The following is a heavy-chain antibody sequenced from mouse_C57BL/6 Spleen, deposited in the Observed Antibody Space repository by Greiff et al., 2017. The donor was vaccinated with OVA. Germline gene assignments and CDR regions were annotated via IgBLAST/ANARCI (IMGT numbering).Heavy chain of an antibody. J-gene: IGHJ4*01. D-gene: IGHD1-1*01. CDR2: IWWDDAK. V-gene: IGHV8-8*01. CDR1: GFSLSTFGMG. Sequence: QVTLKVSGPGILQPSQTLSLTCSFSGFSLSTFGMGVGWIRQPSGKGLEWLAHIWWDDAKYYNPALKSRLTISKDTSKNQVFLKIANVDTADTATYYCARMDYYGSRDYAMDYWGQGTSVTVSS. CDR3: ARMDYYGSRDYAMDY.